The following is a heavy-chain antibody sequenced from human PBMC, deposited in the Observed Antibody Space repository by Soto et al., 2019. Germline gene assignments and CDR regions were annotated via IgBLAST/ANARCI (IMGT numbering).Heavy chain of an antibody. J-gene: IGHJ5*02. CDR1: GGSFSGYY. CDR3: ARLDDYIWGSYRPLRRFDP. CDR2: INHSGST. V-gene: IGHV4-34*01. D-gene: IGHD3-16*02. Sequence: QVQLQQWGAGLLKPSETLSLTCAVYGGSFSGYYWSWIRQPPGKGLEWIGEINHSGSTTYNPSLKRRVTISVDTSKNQFSLKLSSVTAADTAVYYCARLDDYIWGSYRPLRRFDPWGQGTLVTVSS.